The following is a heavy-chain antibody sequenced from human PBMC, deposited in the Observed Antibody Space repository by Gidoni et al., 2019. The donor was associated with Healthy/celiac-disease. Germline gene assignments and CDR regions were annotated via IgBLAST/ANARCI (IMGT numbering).Heavy chain of an antibody. Sequence: TISRDNSKNTLYLQMNSLRAEDTAVYYCAKSDSSGYYYARLFDIWGQGTMVTVSS. D-gene: IGHD3-22*01. J-gene: IGHJ3*02. V-gene: IGHV3-23*01. CDR3: AKSDSSGYYYARLFDI.